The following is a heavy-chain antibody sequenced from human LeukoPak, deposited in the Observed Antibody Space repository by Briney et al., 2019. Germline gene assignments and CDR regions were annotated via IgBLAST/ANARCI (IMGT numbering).Heavy chain of an antibody. J-gene: IGHJ6*03. V-gene: IGHV4-59*01. CDR3: ARGLPRRYDILTGYDYYYYYMDV. D-gene: IGHD3-9*01. CDR1: GVSISTYY. CDR2: IYSSGTT. Sequence: PSETLSLTCTVSGVSISTYYWSWIRQPPGKGLEWIGYIYSSGTTNYNPSLKSRVTISIDTSKNEFSLRLTSVTAADTAVYYCARGLPRRYDILTGYDYYYYYMDVWGKGTTVTVSS.